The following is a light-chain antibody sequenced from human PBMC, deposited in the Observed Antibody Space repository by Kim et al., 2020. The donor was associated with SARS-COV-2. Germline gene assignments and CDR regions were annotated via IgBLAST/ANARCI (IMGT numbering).Light chain of an antibody. V-gene: IGLV2-11*01. J-gene: IGLJ3*02. CDR2: DVS. CDR1: SSDVGGYNY. Sequence: GQSVTISGPGTSSDVGGYNYVSWYQQHPGKAPKLMIYDVSKRPSGVPDRFSGSKSGNTASLTISGLQAEDEADYYCCSYAGSYTWVFGGGTQLTVL. CDR3: CSYAGSYTWV.